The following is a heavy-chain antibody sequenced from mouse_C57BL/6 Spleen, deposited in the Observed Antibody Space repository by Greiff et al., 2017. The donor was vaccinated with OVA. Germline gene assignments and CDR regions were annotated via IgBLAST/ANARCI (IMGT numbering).Heavy chain of an antibody. D-gene: IGHD2-4*01. J-gene: IGHJ3*01. CDR3: ARPYDYDGAWFAY. V-gene: IGHV1-82*01. CDR2: IYPGDGDT. CDR1: GYAFSSSW. Sequence: QVQLQQSGPELVKPGASVKISCKASGYAFSSSWMNWVKQRPGKGLEWIGRIYPGDGDTNYNGKFKGKATLTADKSSSTAYMQLSSLTSEDSAVYFCARPYDYDGAWFAYWGQGTLVTVSA.